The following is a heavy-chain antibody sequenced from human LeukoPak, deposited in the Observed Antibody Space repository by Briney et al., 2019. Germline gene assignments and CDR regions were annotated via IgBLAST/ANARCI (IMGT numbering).Heavy chain of an antibody. V-gene: IGHV4-34*01. Sequence: SETLSLTCAVYGGSFSGYYWSWIRQPPGKGLEWIGEINHSGSTNYNPSLKSRVTISVDTSKNQFSLKLSSVTAADTAVYYCAASSGVTLGRFWGQGALVTVSS. J-gene: IGHJ4*02. D-gene: IGHD3-16*01. CDR1: GGSFSGYY. CDR3: AASSGVTLGRF. CDR2: INHSGST.